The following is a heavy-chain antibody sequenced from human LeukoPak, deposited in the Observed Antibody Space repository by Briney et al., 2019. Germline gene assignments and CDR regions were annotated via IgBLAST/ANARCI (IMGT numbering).Heavy chain of an antibody. CDR3: TTVGSLEVVTAKDDFDY. D-gene: IGHD2-21*02. CDR2: IKSKTDGGTT. V-gene: IGHV3-15*01. CDR1: GFTFSNAW. J-gene: IGHJ4*02. Sequence: PGGSLRLSCAASGFTFSNAWMSWVRQAPGKGLEWVGRIKSKTDGGTTDYAAPVKGRFTISRDDSKNTLYLQVNSLKTEDTAVYYCTTVGSLEVVTAKDDFDYWGQGTLVTVSS.